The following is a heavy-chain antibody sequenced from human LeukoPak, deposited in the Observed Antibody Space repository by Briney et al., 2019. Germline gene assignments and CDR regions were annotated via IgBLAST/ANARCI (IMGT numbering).Heavy chain of an antibody. D-gene: IGHD6-19*01. CDR3: ARLQWLSTPFFDY. CDR2: IQYSGST. CDR1: GDSFSSNSYY. V-gene: IGHV4-39*07. J-gene: IGHJ4*02. Sequence: SETLSLTCTVSGDSFSSNSYYWAWIRQPPGKGLECIGGIQYSGSTYFNPSLKSRVTISIDTSKSQISLKLISVTAADTAVYFCARLQWLSTPFFDYWGQGTLVTVSS.